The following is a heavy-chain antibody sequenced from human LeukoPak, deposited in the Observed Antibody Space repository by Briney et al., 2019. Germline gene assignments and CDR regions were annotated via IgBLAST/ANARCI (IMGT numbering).Heavy chain of an antibody. J-gene: IGHJ4*02. CDR3: AKGKDDSSGWYFFY. D-gene: IGHD6-19*01. V-gene: IGHV3-23*01. Sequence: GGSLRLSCTASKFTFSTYNLNWVRQAPGKGLEWVSAISGSGGSTYYADSVKGRFTISRDNSKNTLYLQMNSLRAEDTAVYYCAKGKDDSSGWYFFYWGQGTLVTVSS. CDR2: ISGSGGST. CDR1: KFTFSTYN.